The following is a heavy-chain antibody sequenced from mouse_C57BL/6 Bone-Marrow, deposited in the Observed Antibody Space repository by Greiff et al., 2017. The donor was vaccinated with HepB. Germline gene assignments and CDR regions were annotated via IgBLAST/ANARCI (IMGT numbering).Heavy chain of an antibody. V-gene: IGHV5-6*01. CDR2: ISSGGSYT. CDR3: ARPTVVDYWYFDV. Sequence: EVKVVESGGDLVKPGGSLKLSCAASGFTFSSYGMSWVRQTPDKRLEWVATISSGGSYTYYPDSVKGRFTISRDNAKNTLYLQMSSLKSEDTAMYYCARPTVVDYWYFDVWGTGTTVTVSS. J-gene: IGHJ1*03. D-gene: IGHD1-1*01. CDR1: GFTFSSYG.